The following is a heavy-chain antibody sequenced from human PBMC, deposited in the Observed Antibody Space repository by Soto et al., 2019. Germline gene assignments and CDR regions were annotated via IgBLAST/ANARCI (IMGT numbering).Heavy chain of an antibody. V-gene: IGHV1-69*02. D-gene: IGHD3-9*01. CDR2: IIPILGIA. J-gene: IGHJ3*02. CDR3: ATYRLYDMPDAYSHAFDI. CDR1: GGTFSSYT. Sequence: QVQLVQSGAEVKKPGSSVKVSCKASGGTFSSYTISWVRQAPGQGLEWMGRIIPILGIANYAQKFQGRVTITADKSTSTSYMELSILRSEDTAAYYCATYRLYDMPDAYSHAFDIWGQGTMVTVSS.